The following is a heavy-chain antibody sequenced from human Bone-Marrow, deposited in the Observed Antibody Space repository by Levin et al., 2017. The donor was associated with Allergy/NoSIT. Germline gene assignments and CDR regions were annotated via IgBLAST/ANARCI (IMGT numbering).Heavy chain of an antibody. D-gene: IGHD2-2*01. Sequence: SETLSLTCSVSGDSISSGDFYWTWIRQPPGKGLEWLGRTHYIGSTSYNPSLKSRLNISVDTSKNHVSLKLSSVTAADTDVYYCARGVSCSSTSCSLWNWFDPWGQGKLVTVSS. V-gene: IGHV4-30-4*01. CDR3: ARGVSCSSTSCSLWNWFDP. CDR2: THYIGST. CDR1: GDSISSGDFY. J-gene: IGHJ5*02.